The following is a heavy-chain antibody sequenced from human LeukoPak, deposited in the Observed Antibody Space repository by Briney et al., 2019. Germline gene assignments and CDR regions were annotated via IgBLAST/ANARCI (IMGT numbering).Heavy chain of an antibody. Sequence: GGSLRLSCAASGFSFSNYKMNWVRQAPGKGLEWVSHISSSSSTIYYADSVKGRFTISRDNAKNSLYLQMHSLRAEDTAVYYCARDGLGVATDFDYWGQGTLVTVSS. CDR2: ISSSSSTI. CDR3: ARDGLGVATDFDY. V-gene: IGHV3-48*01. D-gene: IGHD5-12*01. CDR1: GFSFSNYK. J-gene: IGHJ4*02.